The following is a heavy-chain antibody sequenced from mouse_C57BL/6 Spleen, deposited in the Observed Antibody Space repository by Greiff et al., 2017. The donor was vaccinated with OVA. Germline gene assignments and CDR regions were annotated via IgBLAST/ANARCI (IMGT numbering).Heavy chain of an antibody. D-gene: IGHD4-1*01. V-gene: IGHV1-69*01. CDR1: GYTFTSYW. J-gene: IGHJ4*01. CDR2: IDPSDSYT. Sequence: QVQLQQPGAELVMPGASVKLSCKASGYTFTSYWMHWVKQRPGQGLEWIGEIDPSDSYTNYNQKFKGKSTLTVDKSSSTAYMQLSSLTSEDSAVYYCASLGRAMDYWGQGTSGTVSS. CDR3: ASLGRAMDY.